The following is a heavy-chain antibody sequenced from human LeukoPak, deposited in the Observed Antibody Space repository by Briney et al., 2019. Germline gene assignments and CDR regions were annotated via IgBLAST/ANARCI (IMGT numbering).Heavy chain of an antibody. CDR2: ISRSGSTP. V-gene: IGHV3-23*01. Sequence: GGSLRLSCAASGSTFSAYDLSWVRQAQGQGLEWVAAISRSGSTPYYTASVKGRFTISRDNSKNTLFLQMNSLRAGDTAVYYCANLTPDSTTPTDFWGQGTLVTVSS. J-gene: IGHJ4*02. D-gene: IGHD1-1*01. CDR1: GSTFSAYD. CDR3: ANLTPDSTTPTDF.